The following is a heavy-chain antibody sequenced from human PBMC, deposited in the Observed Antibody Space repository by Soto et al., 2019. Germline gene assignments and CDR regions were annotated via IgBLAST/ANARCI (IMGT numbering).Heavy chain of an antibody. CDR1: GGTFSSYA. CDR3: ARLAALLFYYGMDV. D-gene: IGHD3-10*01. Sequence: QVQLVQSGAEVNKPGSSVKVSCKASGGTFSSYAISWVRQAPGQGLEWMGGIIPIFGTANYAQKFQGRVTITADESTSTAYMELSSLRSEDTAVYYCARLAALLFYYGMDVWGQGTTVTVS. CDR2: IIPIFGTA. V-gene: IGHV1-69*01. J-gene: IGHJ6*02.